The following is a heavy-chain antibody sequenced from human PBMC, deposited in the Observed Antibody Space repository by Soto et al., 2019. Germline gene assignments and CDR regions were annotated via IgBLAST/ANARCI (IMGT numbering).Heavy chain of an antibody. J-gene: IGHJ5*02. CDR3: VRGSRYSVDSSGTELWFDP. CDR2: IYHTGLI. D-gene: IGHD6-19*01. V-gene: IGHV4-61*01. CDR1: GGSVSANSYY. Sequence: SETLSLTCTVSGGSVSANSYYWNWIRLPPGKGLQWVGHIYHTGLIQYSPSFKSRAHISLDTPKNQLSLRLSSVTVAGAAVYYCVRGSRYSVDSSGTELWFDPLGPGALVAVSS.